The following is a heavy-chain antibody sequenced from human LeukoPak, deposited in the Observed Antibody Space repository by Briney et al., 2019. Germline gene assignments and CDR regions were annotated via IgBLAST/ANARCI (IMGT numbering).Heavy chain of an antibody. CDR1: GGSISLHY. V-gene: IGHV4-59*08. Sequence: PSETLSLTCTVSGGSISLHYWSWIRQPPGKGLEWIGYIYYRGTTNYNPSLKSRVTISVDTSKNQFSLKLSSVTAADTAVYYCARHAMGIAVAFDYWGQGTLVTVSS. CDR3: ARHAMGIAVAFDY. J-gene: IGHJ4*02. D-gene: IGHD6-19*01. CDR2: IYYRGTT.